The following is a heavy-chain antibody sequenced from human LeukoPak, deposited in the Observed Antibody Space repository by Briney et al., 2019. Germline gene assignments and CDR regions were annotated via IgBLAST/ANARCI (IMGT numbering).Heavy chain of an antibody. CDR1: GFTFSSYA. CDR3: AKGSYYDSSGSFYFDY. CDR2: ISSSGSTV. Sequence: GGSLRLSCAASGFTFSSYAMNWVRQAPGKGLEWVSYISSSGSTVYYADSVKGRLTISRDNSKNTLYVQVNSLGTEDTAAYYCAKGSYYDSSGSFYFDYWGQGTLVTVSS. J-gene: IGHJ4*02. V-gene: IGHV3-48*01. D-gene: IGHD3-22*01.